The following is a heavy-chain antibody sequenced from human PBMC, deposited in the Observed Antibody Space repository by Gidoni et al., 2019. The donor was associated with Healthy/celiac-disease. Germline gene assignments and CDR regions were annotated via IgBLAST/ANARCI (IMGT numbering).Heavy chain of an antibody. Sequence: EVQLAESGAGLVKAGGSLRLSWEASGFTFRSYAMSWVRQAPRRGLEWFSAIIGIVVITSSADSVQVRFPISRDTSKTTLYLLLTSRRAADTAVYYCAKGWWWTPPGPLREFHHCVHVTLVTVSS. CDR2: IIGIVVIT. CDR1: GFTFRSYA. CDR3: AKGWWWTPPGPLREFHH. D-gene: IGHD2-21*01. J-gene: IGHJ1*01. V-gene: IGHV3-23*04.